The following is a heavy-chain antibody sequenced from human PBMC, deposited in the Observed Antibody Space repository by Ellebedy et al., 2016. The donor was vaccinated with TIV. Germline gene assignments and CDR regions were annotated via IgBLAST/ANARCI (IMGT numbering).Heavy chain of an antibody. CDR2: ISHSSGTT. CDR3: AGYGDFSY. D-gene: IGHD4-17*01. V-gene: IGHV3-48*01. CDR1: GFSVGSYD. Sequence: GESLKISCAASGFSVGSYDMHCVRQAPGKGLEWVSFISHSSGTTFYADSVRGRFTISRDNAKNSLSLQMNSLRVDDTAVYYCAGYGDFSYWGQGTLVTVSS. J-gene: IGHJ4*02.